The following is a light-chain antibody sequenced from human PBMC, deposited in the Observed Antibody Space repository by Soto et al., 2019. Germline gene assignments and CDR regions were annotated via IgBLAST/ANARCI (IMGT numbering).Light chain of an antibody. J-gene: IGLJ2*01. CDR2: QDS. Sequence: SYELTQPPSVSVSPGQTASITCSGDKLGDKYASWYQQKPGQSPVLVIHQDSERPSGIPERFSGSNSGNTATLTISGTQAMDEADFYCQAWDSSTVVFGGGTKLTVL. CDR1: KLGDKY. V-gene: IGLV3-1*01. CDR3: QAWDSSTVV.